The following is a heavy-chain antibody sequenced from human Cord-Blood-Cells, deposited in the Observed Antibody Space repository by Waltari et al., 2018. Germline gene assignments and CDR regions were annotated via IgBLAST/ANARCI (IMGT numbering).Heavy chain of an antibody. CDR1: GYTFTGYY. Sequence: QVQLVQSGAEVKKPGASVKVSCKASGYTFTGYYMHWVRQAPGQGLAWMGWINPNRGGTNYAKKFQGRVTMTRDTSSSTAYMELGRLRSDDTAVYYCARGGSTVTTSGSDYWGQGTLVTVSS. D-gene: IGHD4-17*01. CDR3: ARGGSTVTTSGSDY. CDR2: INPNRGGT. V-gene: IGHV1-2*02. J-gene: IGHJ4*02.